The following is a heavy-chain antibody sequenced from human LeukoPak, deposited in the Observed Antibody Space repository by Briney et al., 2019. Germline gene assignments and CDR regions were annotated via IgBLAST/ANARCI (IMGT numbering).Heavy chain of an antibody. CDR2: IYYSGST. CDR1: GGSISSRNYY. D-gene: IGHD3-10*01. Sequence: SETLSLTCTVSGGSISSRNYYWAWIRQPPGRGLEWIGSIYYSGSTYYNPPLKSRVTISVDTSKNQFSLKLISLTAADTALYYCARHMRYYGSGSFSPFDYWGQGTLVTVSS. CDR3: ARHMRYYGSGSFSPFDY. J-gene: IGHJ4*02. V-gene: IGHV4-39*01.